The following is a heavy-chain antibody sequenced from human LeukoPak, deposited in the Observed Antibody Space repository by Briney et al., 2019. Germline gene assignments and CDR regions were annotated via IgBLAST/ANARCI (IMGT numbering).Heavy chain of an antibody. J-gene: IGHJ3*02. CDR3: ARHNGGVWFGELRAFDI. V-gene: IGHV5-10-1*01. CDR1: GYSFTSYW. D-gene: IGHD3-10*01. CDR2: IDPSDSYT. Sequence: GESLKISCKGSGYSFTSYWISWVRQMPRKGLEWMGRIDPSDSYTNYSPSFQGHVTISADKSISTAYLQWSSLKASDTAMYYCARHNGGVWFGELRAFDIWGQGTMVTVSS.